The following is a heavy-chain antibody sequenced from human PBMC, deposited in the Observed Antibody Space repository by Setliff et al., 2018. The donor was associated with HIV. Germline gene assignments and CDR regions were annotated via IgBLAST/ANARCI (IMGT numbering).Heavy chain of an antibody. CDR1: GFSISSDYY. CDR2: IYHSGKT. J-gene: IGHJ4*02. V-gene: IGHV4-38-2*02. CDR3: ATLSGATTYFDY. D-gene: IGHD1-26*01. Sequence: SETLSLTCSVSGFSISSDYYWNWVRQPPGQGLEWIGSIYHSGKTYYNPSLKSRVTISVDTSKNQFSLKLSSVTAADTAVYYCATLSGATTYFDYWGQGTLVTVSS.